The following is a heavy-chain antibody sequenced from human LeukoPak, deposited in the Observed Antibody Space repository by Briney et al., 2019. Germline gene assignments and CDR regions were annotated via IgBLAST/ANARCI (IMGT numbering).Heavy chain of an antibody. CDR2: ISGSGGST. V-gene: IGHV3-23*01. D-gene: IGHD2-15*01. J-gene: IGHJ6*02. Sequence: GGSLRLSCAASGLTFSGYAMSWVRQAPGKGLEWVSTISGSGGSTYYADSVKGRFTISRDNSKNTLYLQMNSLRAEDTAVYYCAKDHTPISNYDSYGMDVWGQGTTVTVSS. CDR3: AKDHTPISNYDSYGMDV. CDR1: GLTFSGYA.